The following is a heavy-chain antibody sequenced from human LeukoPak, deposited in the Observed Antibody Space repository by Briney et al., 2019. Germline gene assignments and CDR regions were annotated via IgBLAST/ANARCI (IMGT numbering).Heavy chain of an antibody. CDR1: GFTFSNYG. J-gene: IGHJ4*02. D-gene: IGHD3-9*01. CDR2: ISYEGKSQ. CDR3: ARGRYDILTGYPVFDY. Sequence: GGSLRLSCAASGFTFSNYGMHWVRQAPGKGLEWVAVISYEGKSQYYADSVKGRFTISRDNSRNTLFLQMNSLRSEDTAVYYCARGRYDILTGYPVFDYWGQGTLVTVSS. V-gene: IGHV3-30*03.